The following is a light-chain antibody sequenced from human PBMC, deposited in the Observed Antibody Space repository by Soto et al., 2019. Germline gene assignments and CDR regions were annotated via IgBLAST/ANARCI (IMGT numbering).Light chain of an antibody. V-gene: IGKV1-5*03. Sequence: DIQMTQSPSTLSASVGDRVTITCRASQSISSWLAWCQQKQGKAPKLLIYKTSSLESGVPSRFSGSGSGTEFTLTISNLQPDDFATHYCQQYTSYPYTFGQGTKLESK. CDR2: KTS. CDR1: QSISSW. CDR3: QQYTSYPYT. J-gene: IGKJ2*01.